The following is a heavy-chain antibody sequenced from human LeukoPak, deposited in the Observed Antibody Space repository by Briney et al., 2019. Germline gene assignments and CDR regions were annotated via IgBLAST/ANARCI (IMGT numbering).Heavy chain of an antibody. CDR1: GFTFSSYW. Sequence: GGSLRLSCAASGFTFSSYWMHWVRQAPGKGLVWVSRINTDGSSTTYADSVKGRFTISRDNAKNTLYLQMNSLRAEDTAVYYCARDGGSYSAEYFQHWGQGTLVTVSS. J-gene: IGHJ1*01. V-gene: IGHV3-74*01. CDR3: ARDGGSYSAEYFQH. D-gene: IGHD1-26*01. CDR2: INTDGSST.